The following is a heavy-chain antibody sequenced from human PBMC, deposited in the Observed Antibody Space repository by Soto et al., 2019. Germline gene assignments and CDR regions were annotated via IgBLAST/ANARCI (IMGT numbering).Heavy chain of an antibody. CDR1: GGPFSGYY. CDR2: INHSGST. D-gene: IGHD3-9*01. Sequence: LTSAVYGGPFSGYYWSLIRQPPGQGLEWIGEINHSGSTNYNPSLKSRVTISVDTSKNQFFLKLSSVTAADTAVYYCARGVPYYDILTGYYNDWFDSWGQGTLVTVSS. CDR3: ARGVPYYDILTGYYNDWFDS. V-gene: IGHV4-34*01. J-gene: IGHJ5*01.